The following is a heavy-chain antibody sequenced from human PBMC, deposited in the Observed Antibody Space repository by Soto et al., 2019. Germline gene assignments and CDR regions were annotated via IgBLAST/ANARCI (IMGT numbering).Heavy chain of an antibody. D-gene: IGHD3-22*01. Sequence: EVQLVESGGGLVKPGGSLRLSCAASGFTFSNAWMNWVRQAPGKGLEWVGRIKSKTDGGTTDYAAPVKGRFTISRDDSKNTLYLQMKSLKTEDTAVYYCTTEGSDYYDCSAYRAFDIWGQGTMVTVSS. J-gene: IGHJ3*02. CDR3: TTEGSDYYDCSAYRAFDI. CDR1: GFTFSNAW. V-gene: IGHV3-15*07. CDR2: IKSKTDGGTT.